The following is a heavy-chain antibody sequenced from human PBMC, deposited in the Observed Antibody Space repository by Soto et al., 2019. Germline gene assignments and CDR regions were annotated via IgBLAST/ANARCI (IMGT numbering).Heavy chain of an antibody. J-gene: IGHJ6*02. CDR1: GFTFSSYG. CDR2: IWYDGSNK. D-gene: IGHD3-3*02. Sequence: HPGGSLRLSCAASGFTFSSYGMHWVRQAPGKGLEWGAVIWYDGSNKYYADSVKGRFTISRDNSKNTLYLQMNSLRAEDTAVYYCARDPHFWSGVRPPDVWGQGTTVTVSS. V-gene: IGHV3-33*01. CDR3: ARDPHFWSGVRPPDV.